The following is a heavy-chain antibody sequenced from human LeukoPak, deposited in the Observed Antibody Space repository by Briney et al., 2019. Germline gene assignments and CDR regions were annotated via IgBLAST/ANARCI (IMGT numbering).Heavy chain of an antibody. CDR1: GFTFSSYE. J-gene: IGHJ4*02. CDR3: AKSGYNRFDY. Sequence: GGSLRLSCAASGFTFSSYEMNWVRQAPGKGLEWVSYISSSGSTIYYADSVKGRFTISRDNAKNSLYLQMNSLRADDTAVHYCAKSGYNRFDYWGQGTLVTVSS. V-gene: IGHV3-48*03. CDR2: ISSSGSTI. D-gene: IGHD5-24*01.